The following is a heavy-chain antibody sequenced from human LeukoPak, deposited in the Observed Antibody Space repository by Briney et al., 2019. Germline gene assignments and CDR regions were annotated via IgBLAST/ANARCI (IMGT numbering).Heavy chain of an antibody. J-gene: IGHJ4*02. V-gene: IGHV3-30*18. CDR1: GFTFSSYG. D-gene: IGHD3-9*01. Sequence: PGGSLRLSCAASGFTFSSYGMHWVRQAPGKGLEWAAVISYDGSNKYYADSVKGRFTISRDNSKNTLYLQMNSLRAEDTAVYYCAKDPNVLRYFDWLRGAGGLEYWGQGTLVTVSS. CDR3: AKDPNVLRYFDWLRGAGGLEY. CDR2: ISYDGSNK.